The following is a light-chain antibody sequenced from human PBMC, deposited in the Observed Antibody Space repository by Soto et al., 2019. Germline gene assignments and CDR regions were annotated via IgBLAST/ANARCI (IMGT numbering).Light chain of an antibody. CDR3: QHYNYWPYT. CDR1: QTIDNT. CDR2: DAS. V-gene: IGKV3-15*01. Sequence: EIVMTQSPATLSLSPGERATLSCRASQTIDNTLAWYQRKPGQAPRLLIYDASTRATGVPARFSGSGSGTDFTLTISSLQSEDFAVYYCQHYNYWPYTFGPGTKVDIX. J-gene: IGKJ2*01.